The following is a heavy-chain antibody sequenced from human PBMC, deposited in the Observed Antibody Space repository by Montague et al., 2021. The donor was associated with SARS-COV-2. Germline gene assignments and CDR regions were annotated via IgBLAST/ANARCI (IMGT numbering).Heavy chain of an antibody. CDR3: ARPRGVGTYDI. Sequence: SETRSLTCTVSGGSISSYSFYWGWIRQPPGKGLEWIGTIYYSGTTYYNPSLKSRVTISIDTSKNQFSLNLSSVTAADTAVYYCARPRGVGTYDIWGQGTMVTVSS. CDR2: IYYSGTT. CDR1: GGSISSYSFY. J-gene: IGHJ3*02. V-gene: IGHV4-39*01. D-gene: IGHD7-27*01.